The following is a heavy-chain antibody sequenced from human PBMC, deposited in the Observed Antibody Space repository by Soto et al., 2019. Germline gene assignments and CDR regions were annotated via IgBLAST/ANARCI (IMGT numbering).Heavy chain of an antibody. J-gene: IGHJ4*02. V-gene: IGHV4-4*02. Sequence: QVQLQESGPGLVKPSETLSLTCAVSSGSISTLNWWTWVRQPPGKGLEWIGEIYHSGSTNYNPSLKSRVTISVDKSKNQFSLKLSSVTAADTAIYYCARYASGSSFFDYWGQGTLVTVSS. D-gene: IGHD3-10*01. CDR3: ARYASGSSFFDY. CDR1: SGSISTLNW. CDR2: IYHSGST.